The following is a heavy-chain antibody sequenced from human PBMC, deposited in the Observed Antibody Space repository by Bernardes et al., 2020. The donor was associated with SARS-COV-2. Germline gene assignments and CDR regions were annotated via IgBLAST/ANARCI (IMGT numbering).Heavy chain of an antibody. V-gene: IGHV3-49*04. CDR1: GFIFGDYS. J-gene: IGHJ6*02. CDR2: IRSKAYGGTT. Sequence: GGSLRLSCTGSGFIFGDYSMKWVRQAPGKGLEWVGFIRSKAYGGTTEYAASVRGRFTISRDDSKSIAYLQMNSLETEDTAVYYFSRDDCSGGSCYSGYYGMDVWGQGTTVIVSS. CDR3: SRDDCSGGSCYSGYYGMDV. D-gene: IGHD2-15*01.